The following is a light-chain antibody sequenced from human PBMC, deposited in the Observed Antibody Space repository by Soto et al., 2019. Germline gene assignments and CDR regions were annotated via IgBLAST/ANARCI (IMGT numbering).Light chain of an antibody. CDR3: QQYNDWPPIT. CDR2: GAS. Sequence: EIVLTQSAGTLSRSPGERATLSCRASQSVSSNLAWYQQKPGQAPRLLIFGASTRATGIPARFSGSGSGTEFTLTISSLQSEDFAVYYCQQYNDWPPITFGQGTRLEIK. J-gene: IGKJ5*01. CDR1: QSVSSN. V-gene: IGKV3-15*01.